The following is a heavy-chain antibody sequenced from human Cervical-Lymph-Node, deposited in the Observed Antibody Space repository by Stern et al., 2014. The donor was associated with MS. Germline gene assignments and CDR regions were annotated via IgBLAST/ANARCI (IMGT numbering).Heavy chain of an antibody. CDR2: INWDSGVL. CDR1: GFTFDQFA. D-gene: IGHD2-15*01. V-gene: IGHV3-9*01. J-gene: IGHJ6*02. CDR3: AKDMRSGSCSGGSCYSPVSPEAYGLDV. Sequence: EVQLVESGGGLVQPGRSLRLSCAASGFTFDQFAMHWVRLPPGKGLAWVSFINWDSGVLAYAVSVKCRFTISRDNAKNSLYVQMNSLRAEDTALYYCAKDMRSGSCSGGSCYSPVSPEAYGLDVWGQGTTVTVSS.